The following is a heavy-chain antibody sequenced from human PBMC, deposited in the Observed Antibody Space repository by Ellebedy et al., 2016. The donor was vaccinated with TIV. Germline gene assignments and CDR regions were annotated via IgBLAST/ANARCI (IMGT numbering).Heavy chain of an antibody. V-gene: IGHV3-53*01. D-gene: IGHD3-22*01. J-gene: IGHJ6*02. CDR3: ASETYYYDGSVPLAGGMDV. CDR1: GFPVRRNY. Sequence: GESLKISCAASGFPVRRNYMNWVRQAPGKGLEWVSVLYSGGGSTYYADSVKGRFTISRDNSKNTLYLQMNSLRAEDTAVYYCASETYYYDGSVPLAGGMDVWGQGTTVTVSS. CDR2: LYSGGGST.